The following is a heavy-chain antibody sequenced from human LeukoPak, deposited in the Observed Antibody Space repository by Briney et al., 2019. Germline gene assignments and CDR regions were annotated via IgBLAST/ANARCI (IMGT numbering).Heavy chain of an antibody. V-gene: IGHV1-24*01. CDR2: FDPEDGET. Sequence: GASVKVSCKVSGYTLTELSMHWVRQAPGKGLEWMGGFDPEDGETIYVQKFQGRVTMTEDTSTDTAYMELSSLRSEDTAVYYCATGPLYSGSYDDYWGQGTLVTVSS. CDR3: ATGPLYSGSYDDY. D-gene: IGHD1-26*01. CDR1: GYTLTELS. J-gene: IGHJ4*02.